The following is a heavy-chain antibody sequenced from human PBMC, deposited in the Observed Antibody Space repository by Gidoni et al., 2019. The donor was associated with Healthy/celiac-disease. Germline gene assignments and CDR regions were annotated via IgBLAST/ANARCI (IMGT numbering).Heavy chain of an antibody. Sequence: QVQLVQSGAEVKKPGASVKVSCKASGYTFTSYYMHWVRQAPGQGLEWMGIINPSGGSTSYAQKFQGRVTMTRDTSTSTVYMELSSLRSEDTAVYYCARERDMTTVTTSLYYYGMDVWGQGTTVTVSS. J-gene: IGHJ6*02. CDR2: INPSGGST. D-gene: IGHD4-17*01. CDR1: GYTFTSYY. V-gene: IGHV1-46*01. CDR3: ARERDMTTVTTSLYYYGMDV.